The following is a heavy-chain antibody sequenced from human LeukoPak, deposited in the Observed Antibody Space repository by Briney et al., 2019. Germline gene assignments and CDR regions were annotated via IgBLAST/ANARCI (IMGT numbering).Heavy chain of an antibody. D-gene: IGHD5-18*01. Sequence: WIRQPPGKGLEWIGSIYYSGTTHYNPSLESRVTISVDTSKNQFSLKLASVTAADTAIYYCAKGAGGFSYYNWFDPWGQGTLVTVSS. V-gene: IGHV4-39*07. CDR3: AKGAGGFSYYNWFDP. CDR2: IYYSGTT. J-gene: IGHJ5*02.